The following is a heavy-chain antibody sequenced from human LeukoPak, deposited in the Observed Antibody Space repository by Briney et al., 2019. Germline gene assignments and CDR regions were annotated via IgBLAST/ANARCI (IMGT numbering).Heavy chain of an antibody. J-gene: IGHJ4*02. D-gene: IGHD3-10*01. CDR3: VRDRELTY. CDR2: INHSGGT. CDR1: GGSFSGYY. Sequence: PSETLSLTCAVYGGSFSGYYWSWIRQPPGKGLEWIGEINHSGGTNYNPSLKSRVTISVDTSKNQFSLKLSSVTAADTAVYFCVRDRELTYWGQGTLVTVSS. V-gene: IGHV4-34*01.